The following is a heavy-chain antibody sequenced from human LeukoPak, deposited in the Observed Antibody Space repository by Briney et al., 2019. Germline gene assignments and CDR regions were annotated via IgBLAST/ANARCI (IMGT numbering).Heavy chain of an antibody. D-gene: IGHD3-22*01. Sequence: GESLKISCKGSGYSFTSYWIGWVRQMPGKGLEWMAIIYPGDSDTRYSPSFQGQVTISADKSISTAYLQWSSLKASDTAMYYCARHPPGAVVITSPYYFDYWGRGTLVTVSS. V-gene: IGHV5-51*01. CDR2: IYPGDSDT. J-gene: IGHJ4*02. CDR3: ARHPPGAVVITSPYYFDY. CDR1: GYSFTSYW.